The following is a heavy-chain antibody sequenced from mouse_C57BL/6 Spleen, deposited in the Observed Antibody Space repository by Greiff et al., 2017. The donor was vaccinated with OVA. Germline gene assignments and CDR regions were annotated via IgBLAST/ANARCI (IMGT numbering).Heavy chain of an antibody. CDR3: ARCGGNYEGFAY. Sequence: LVESGAELMKPGASVKLSCKATGYTFTGYWIEWVKQRPGHGLEWIGEILPGSGSTNYNEKFKGKATFTADTYSNTAYMQISSLTTEDSAIYYCARCGGNYEGFAYWGQGTLVTVSA. CDR2: ILPGSGST. V-gene: IGHV1-9*01. J-gene: IGHJ3*01. CDR1: GYTFTGYW. D-gene: IGHD1-1*02.